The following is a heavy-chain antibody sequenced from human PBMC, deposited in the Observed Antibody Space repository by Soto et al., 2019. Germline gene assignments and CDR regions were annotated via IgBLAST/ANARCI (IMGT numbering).Heavy chain of an antibody. J-gene: IGHJ4*02. CDR3: ARHEGNGTVWPLDY. V-gene: IGHV4-39*01. CDR2: IHYSGSA. CDR1: GDSIGTTHSY. D-gene: IGHD2-8*01. Sequence: KPSETLSLTCTVSGDSIGTTHSYWAWIRQSPGKGLEWIGNIHYSGSASYMQYLRSRVTLSLDTSKNQFSLRLTSVTAEDTAVYYCARHEGNGTVWPLDYWGQGILVTVSS.